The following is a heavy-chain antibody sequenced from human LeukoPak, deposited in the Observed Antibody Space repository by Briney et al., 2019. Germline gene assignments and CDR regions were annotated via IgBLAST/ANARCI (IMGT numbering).Heavy chain of an antibody. J-gene: IGHJ4*02. Sequence: GGSLRLSCAASGFTFSSYATHWVRQAPGKGLEWVAAISFDGDNESYADSVKGRFTISRDNPKKTLYLQMNSLRPEDTAVYYCARDHRFLGRLILRPPVFDYWGQGTLVTVSS. CDR1: GFTFSSYA. D-gene: IGHD3-3*01. CDR2: ISFDGDNE. V-gene: IGHV3-30-3*01. CDR3: ARDHRFLGRLILRPPVFDY.